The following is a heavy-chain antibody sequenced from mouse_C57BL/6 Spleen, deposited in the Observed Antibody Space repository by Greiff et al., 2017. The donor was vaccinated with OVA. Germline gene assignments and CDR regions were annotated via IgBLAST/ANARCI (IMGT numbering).Heavy chain of an antibody. CDR3: ARHGGQLNSMDY. D-gene: IGHD3-3*01. J-gene: IGHJ4*01. CDR1: GFTFSDYG. V-gene: IGHV5-15*01. CDR2: IRNLAYSI. Sequence: EVKVVESGGGLVQPGGSLKLSCAASGFTFSDYGMAWVRQAPRKGPEWVAFIRNLAYSIYYADTVTGRFTISSENAKNTLYQEMSSLRSEDTAMYYCARHGGQLNSMDYWGQGTSVTVSS.